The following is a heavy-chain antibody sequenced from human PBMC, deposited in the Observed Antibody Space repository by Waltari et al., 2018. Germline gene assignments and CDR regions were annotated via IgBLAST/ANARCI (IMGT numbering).Heavy chain of an antibody. CDR3: ARDGSGNFYNY. V-gene: IGHV3-74*01. CDR2: INDDGSST. Sequence: EVQLVESGGGSVQPGGSLRLSCAGPGFTSTGSWMHWVRQAPGKGLLWVSFINDDGSSTKYADFVKGRFTISRDNAKNTLYLQMNTLRPEDSAVYYCARDGSGNFYNYWGQGILVTVSS. D-gene: IGHD2-15*01. CDR1: GFTSTGSW. J-gene: IGHJ4*02.